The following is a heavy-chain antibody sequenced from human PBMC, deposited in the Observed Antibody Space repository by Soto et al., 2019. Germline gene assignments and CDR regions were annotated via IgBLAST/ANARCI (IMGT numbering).Heavy chain of an antibody. D-gene: IGHD2-2*01. V-gene: IGHV4-30-4*01. CDR1: GGSISSGDYY. Sequence: SETLSLTCTVSGGSISSGDYYWSWIRQPPGKGLEWIGYIYYSGSTYYNPSLKSRVTISVDTSKNQFSLKLSSVTAADTAVYYCARKNCSTSCSYFDYWGQGTLVTVSS. CDR2: IYYSGST. CDR3: ARKNCSTSCSYFDY. J-gene: IGHJ4*02.